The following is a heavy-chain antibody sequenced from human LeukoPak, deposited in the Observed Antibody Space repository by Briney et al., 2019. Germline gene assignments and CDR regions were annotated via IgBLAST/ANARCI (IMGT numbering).Heavy chain of an antibody. V-gene: IGHV3-30*02. CDR3: ARELNYYDSSGYYDY. Sequence: GGSLRLSCAASGFTFSSYGMHWVRQAPGKGLEWVAFIRYDGSNKYYADSVKGRFTISRDNAKNSLYLQMNSLRAEDTAVYYCARELNYYDSSGYYDYWGQGTLVTVSS. D-gene: IGHD3-22*01. J-gene: IGHJ4*02. CDR1: GFTFSSYG. CDR2: IRYDGSNK.